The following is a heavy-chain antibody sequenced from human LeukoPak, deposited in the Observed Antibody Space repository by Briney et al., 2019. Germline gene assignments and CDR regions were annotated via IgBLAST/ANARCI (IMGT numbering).Heavy chain of an antibody. CDR3: ARQGRVTMVRGSQAYYYYYYMDV. CDR2: IKHSGST. D-gene: IGHD3-10*01. CDR1: GLTFSNAW. J-gene: IGHJ6*03. Sequence: GSLRLFCAASGLTFSNAWMSWVRRAPGKELEWIREIKHSGSTNYNPSLKSRVTISVDTSKNQFSLKLSSVTAADTAVYYCARQGRVTMVRGSQAYYYYYYMDVWGKGTTVTISS. V-gene: IGHV4-34*01.